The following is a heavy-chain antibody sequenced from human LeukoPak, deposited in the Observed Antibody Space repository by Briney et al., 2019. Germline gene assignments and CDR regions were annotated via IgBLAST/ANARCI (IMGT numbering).Heavy chain of an antibody. V-gene: IGHV4-59*01. Sequence: SETLSLTCTVSGGSISSYYWSWIRQPPGKGLEWIGYIYYSGSTNYNLSLKSRVTISVDTSKNQFSLKLSSVTAADTAVYYCARGPLWFGELLPFDYWGQGTLVTVSS. CDR3: ARGPLWFGELLPFDY. J-gene: IGHJ4*02. D-gene: IGHD3-10*01. CDR2: IYYSGST. CDR1: GGSISSYY.